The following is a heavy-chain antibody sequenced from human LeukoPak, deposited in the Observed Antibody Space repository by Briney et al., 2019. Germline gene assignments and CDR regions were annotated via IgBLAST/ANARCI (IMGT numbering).Heavy chain of an antibody. CDR2: ISSSSSYI. V-gene: IGHV3-21*01. CDR1: GFTFSSYS. D-gene: IGHD1-26*01. CDR3: ARDRTPRDPTSGSYYYYYYMDV. Sequence: GGSLRLSCAASGFTFSSYSMNWVRQAPGKGLEWVSSISSSSSYIYYADSVKGRFTISRDNAKNSLYLQMNSLRAEDTAVYYCARDRTPRDPTSGSYYYYYYMDVWGKGTTVTVSS. J-gene: IGHJ6*03.